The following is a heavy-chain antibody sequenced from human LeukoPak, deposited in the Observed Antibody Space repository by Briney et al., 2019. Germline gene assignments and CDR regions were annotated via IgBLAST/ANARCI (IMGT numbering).Heavy chain of an antibody. J-gene: IGHJ4*02. V-gene: IGHV3-33*01. CDR3: ARDHSSGWYYFDY. CDR2: RWSDGSNK. Sequence: GGSLRLSCAASGFTFSSCGMHWVRQAPGKGLEWVAVRWSDGSNKYYADSVKGRFTISRDNSKNTLYLQMNSLRAEDTAVYYCARDHSSGWYYFDYWGQGTLVTVSS. CDR1: GFTFSSCG. D-gene: IGHD6-19*01.